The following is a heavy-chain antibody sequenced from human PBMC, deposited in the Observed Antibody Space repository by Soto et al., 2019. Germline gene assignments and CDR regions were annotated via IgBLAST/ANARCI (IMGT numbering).Heavy chain of an antibody. J-gene: IGHJ4*02. D-gene: IGHD3-22*01. CDR2: ISYDGSNK. V-gene: IGHV3-30*18. Sequence: GGSLRLSCAASGFTFSSYGMHWVRQAPGKGLEWVAVISYDGSNKYYADSVKGRFTISRDNSKNTLYLQMNSLRAEDTAVYYCAKDDYYDSSGYYNKFDYWGQGTLVTVSS. CDR1: GFTFSSYG. CDR3: AKDDYYDSSGYYNKFDY.